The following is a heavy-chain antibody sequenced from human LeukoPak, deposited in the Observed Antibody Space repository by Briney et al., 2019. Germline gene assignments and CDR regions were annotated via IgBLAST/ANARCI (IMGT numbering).Heavy chain of an antibody. V-gene: IGHV4-4*07. J-gene: IGHJ4*02. Sequence: SETLSLTCTVSGGSITGYYWNWIRQPAGQGLEWLGRVYSSGVGNYNPSLTSRVTMSVDTSKNRFSLKLTSLTAADTAVYYCAREEFLHEIDSSGYFVYWGQGTLVTVSS. CDR1: GGSITGYY. CDR3: AREEFLHEIDSSGYFVY. D-gene: IGHD3-22*01. CDR2: VYSSGVG.